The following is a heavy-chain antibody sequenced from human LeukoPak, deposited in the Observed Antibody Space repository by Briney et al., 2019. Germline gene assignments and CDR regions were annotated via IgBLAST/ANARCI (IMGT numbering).Heavy chain of an antibody. CDR3: AKDGGGEYCSGGSCYFIKGRKSDYYYGMDV. CDR1: RFTLSTYW. D-gene: IGHD2-15*01. V-gene: IGHV3-7*01. J-gene: IGHJ6*02. Sequence: QSGGSLRLSCAASRFTLSTYWMSWVRQAPGKGLGWVAHIKQDGSQEYYVDSVKGRFTISRDSAKNSLYLQMNSLRAEDTAVYYCAKDGGGEYCSGGSCYFIKGRKSDYYYGMDVWGQGTTVTVSS. CDR2: IKQDGSQE.